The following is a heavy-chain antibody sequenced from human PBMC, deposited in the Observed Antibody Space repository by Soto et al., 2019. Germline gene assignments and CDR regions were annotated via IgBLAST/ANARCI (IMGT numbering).Heavy chain of an antibody. CDR1: GYTFTNYW. CDR2: IYPGDSDT. CDR3: AASIFYYGMDV. J-gene: IGHJ6*02. Sequence: GESLKISCKGFGYTFTNYWIGWVRQMPGKGPEWMGIIYPGDSDTKYNPSFQGQVTISADKSITTTYLQWSSLKASDTAIYYCAASIFYYGMDVWGQGTKLTVS. V-gene: IGHV5-51*01.